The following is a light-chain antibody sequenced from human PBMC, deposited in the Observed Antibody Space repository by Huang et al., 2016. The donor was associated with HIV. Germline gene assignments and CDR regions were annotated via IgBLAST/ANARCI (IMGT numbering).Light chain of an antibody. CDR1: QNVTDS. Sequence: EIVLTQSPATLSLSPGERATLSCRASQNVTDSLAWYRQKPGQAPSLLIYRAANRATGTPARFSGSGSGMDFTLTISSLEPEDFAIYYCQERIQWPRLTFGGGTKVEIK. CDR3: QERIQWPRLT. J-gene: IGKJ4*01. V-gene: IGKV3-11*01. CDR2: RAA.